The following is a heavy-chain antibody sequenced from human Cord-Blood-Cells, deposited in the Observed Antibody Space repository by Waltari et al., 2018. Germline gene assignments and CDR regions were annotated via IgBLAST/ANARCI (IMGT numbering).Heavy chain of an antibody. Sequence: QVQLVQSGAEVKKPGASVKVSCKVSGYPLPDLSMHRVRQASGKGLEWMGGFDPEDGETIYAQKFQGRVTMTEDTSTDTAYMELSSLRSEDTAVYYCATPYCSGGSCYSDAFDIWGQGTMVTVSS. CDR2: FDPEDGET. CDR3: ATPYCSGGSCYSDAFDI. V-gene: IGHV1-24*01. D-gene: IGHD2-15*01. J-gene: IGHJ3*02. CDR1: GYPLPDLS.